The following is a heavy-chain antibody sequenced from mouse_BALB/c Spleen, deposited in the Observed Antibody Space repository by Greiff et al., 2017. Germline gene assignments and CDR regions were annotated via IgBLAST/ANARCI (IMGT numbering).Heavy chain of an antibody. CDR3: TRSRKYDYDRFDY. V-gene: IGHV1S81*02. Sequence: VQLQQSGAELVKPGASVKLSCKASGYTFTSYYMYWVKQRPGQGLEWIGEINPSNGGTNFNEKFESKATLTVDKSSSTAYMQLSSLTSEDSAVYYCTRSRKYDYDRFDYWGQGTTLTVSS. J-gene: IGHJ2*01. CDR2: INPSNGGT. CDR1: GYTFTSYY. D-gene: IGHD2-4*01.